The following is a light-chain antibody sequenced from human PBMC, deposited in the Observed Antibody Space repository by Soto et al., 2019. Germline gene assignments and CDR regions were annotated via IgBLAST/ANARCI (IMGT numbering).Light chain of an antibody. CDR1: SGDIGTYDH. CDR3: SSYAGSYIYV. J-gene: IGLJ1*01. V-gene: IGLV2-11*01. CDR2: AVS. Sequence: QSALTQPRSVSGSPGQSVTISCTGTSGDIGTYDHVSWYQQHPGKAPKLILYAVSKRPSGVPDRFSGSKSGITASLTISGLQADDEADYYCSSYAGSYIYVFATGTKVTVL.